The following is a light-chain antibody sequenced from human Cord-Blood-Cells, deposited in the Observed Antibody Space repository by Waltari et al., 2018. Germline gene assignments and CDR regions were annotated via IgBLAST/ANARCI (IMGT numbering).Light chain of an antibody. Sequence: QSALTQPPSASGSPGQSVTISCTGTSSDVGGYNYVSWYQQHPGKAPKRMIYEVSKRPAGVPDRFSGSKSGNTASLTVSGLQAEDEADYYCSSYAASNNVVFGGGTKLTVL. CDR3: SSYAASNNVV. CDR1: SSDVGGYNY. V-gene: IGLV2-8*01. CDR2: EVS. J-gene: IGLJ2*01.